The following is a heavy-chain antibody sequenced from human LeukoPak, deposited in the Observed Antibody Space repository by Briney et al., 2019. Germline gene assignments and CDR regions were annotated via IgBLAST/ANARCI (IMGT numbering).Heavy chain of an antibody. J-gene: IGHJ2*01. Sequence: SATLSLTCAASGYSISNHYYWGWILQPPGKGLEWIGSYYHTGSSYYNPSLQSRAAISIDTSKNQFSLELASVTAADTAVYYCASVTRSMSRFFDLWGRGTLVIVSS. CDR1: GYSISNHYY. CDR3: ASVTRSMSRFFDL. D-gene: IGHD4-17*01. V-gene: IGHV4-38-2*01. CDR2: YYHTGSS.